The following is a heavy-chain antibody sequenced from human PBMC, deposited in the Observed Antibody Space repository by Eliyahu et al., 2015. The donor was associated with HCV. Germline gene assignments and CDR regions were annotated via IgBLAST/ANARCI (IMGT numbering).Heavy chain of an antibody. CDR2: INHSGST. CDR3: ARAGDYYDSSGYYA. J-gene: IGHJ5*02. Sequence: QVQLQQWGAGLXKPSETLSLTCAVYGGSFXGYXWSWIRQPPGKGLEWIGEINHSGSTNYNPSLKSRVTISVDTSKNQFSLKLSSVTAADTAVYYCARAGDYYDSSGYYAWGQGTLVTVSS. D-gene: IGHD3-22*01. CDR1: GGSFXGYX. V-gene: IGHV4-34*01.